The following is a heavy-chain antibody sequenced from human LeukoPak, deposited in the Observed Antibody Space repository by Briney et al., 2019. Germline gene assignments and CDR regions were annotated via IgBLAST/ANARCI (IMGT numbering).Heavy chain of an antibody. Sequence: GGSLRLACIASGFTFNQHSMSWVRQAPVKGLEWVASIRPDGSAVFYVDSVKGRFTFSRDNAKNSLDLQMNSLRAEDTAVYYCARFGLPYSIDLWGQGTMVTVSS. CDR3: ARFGLPYSIDL. D-gene: IGHD3/OR15-3a*01. CDR2: IRPDGSAV. V-gene: IGHV3-7*01. J-gene: IGHJ6*02. CDR1: GFTFNQHS.